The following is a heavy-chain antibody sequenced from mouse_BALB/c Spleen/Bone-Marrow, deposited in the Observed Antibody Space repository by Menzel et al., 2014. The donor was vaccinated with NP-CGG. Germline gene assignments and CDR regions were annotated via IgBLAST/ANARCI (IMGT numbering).Heavy chain of an antibody. Sequence: VQLVESGPGLVAPSQSLSITCTVSGFSLTSYGVHWVRQPPGKGLEWLGVIWAGGSTNYISALMSRLSITKDNSKSQVFLKMNSLQTDDTAMYYCFSYYRYADYAMDYWGQGASVTVSS. V-gene: IGHV2-9*02. CDR3: FSYYRYADYAMDY. J-gene: IGHJ4*01. D-gene: IGHD2-14*01. CDR2: IWAGGST. CDR1: GFSLTSYG.